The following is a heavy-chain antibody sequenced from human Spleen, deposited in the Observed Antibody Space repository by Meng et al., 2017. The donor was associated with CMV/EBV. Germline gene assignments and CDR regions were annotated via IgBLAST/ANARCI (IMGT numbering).Heavy chain of an antibody. V-gene: IGHV1-18*01. CDR2: ISAYNGNT. J-gene: IGHJ6*02. Sequence: ASVKVSCKASGYAFANYGITWVRQAPGQGLEWMGWISAYNGNTNYPQNLQGRVTMTTDTSTTTAFMELRSLRSDDTAVYYCARAVEAYYYYGMDVWGQGTTVTVSS. CDR1: GYAFANYG. CDR3: ARAVEAYYYYGMDV. D-gene: IGHD2-15*01.